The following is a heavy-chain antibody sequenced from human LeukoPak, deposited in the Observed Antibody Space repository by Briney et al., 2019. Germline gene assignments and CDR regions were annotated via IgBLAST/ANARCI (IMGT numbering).Heavy chain of an antibody. CDR3: ARGRGGD. CDR2: ISIEGIT. V-gene: IGHV3-53*01. CDR1: GVAVNSYF. Sequence: GGSLRLSCAVAGVAVNSYFMGWVRQAPGKGLEWVSIISIEGITYYADSVKGRFTISRDNSKNTLYLQMTSLRVEDTAFYYCARGRGGDWGQGALVTVSS. D-gene: IGHD2-15*01. J-gene: IGHJ4*02.